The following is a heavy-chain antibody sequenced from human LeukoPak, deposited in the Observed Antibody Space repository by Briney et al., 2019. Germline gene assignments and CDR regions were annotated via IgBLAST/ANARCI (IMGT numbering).Heavy chain of an antibody. CDR1: GGSISSSSYY. Sequence: PSQTLSPTCTVSGGSISSSSYYWGWIRQPPGKGLEWIGSIYYSGSTYYNPSLKSRVTISVDTSKNQFSLKLTSVTAADTAVYYCARQCSSSSCYFDYWGQGTLVTVSS. CDR2: IYYSGST. J-gene: IGHJ4*02. CDR3: ARQCSSSSCYFDY. V-gene: IGHV4-39*07. D-gene: IGHD2-2*01.